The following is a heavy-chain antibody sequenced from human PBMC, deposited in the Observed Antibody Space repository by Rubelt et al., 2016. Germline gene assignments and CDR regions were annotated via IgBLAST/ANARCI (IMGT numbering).Heavy chain of an antibody. CDR2: INNGGGI. V-gene: IGHV3-53*01. Sequence: EVQLVESGGGLIQPGGSLRLSCAVSNFTVTSTYMSWVRQAPGKGLEWVAVINNGGGIDYADSVKGRFTMSRDDSKNTLYLQMNSLRVEDTAKYYCARTIVFYGMDVWGQGTTVIVSS. CDR3: ARTIVFYGMDV. CDR1: NFTVTSTY. J-gene: IGHJ6*02. D-gene: IGHD1-26*01.